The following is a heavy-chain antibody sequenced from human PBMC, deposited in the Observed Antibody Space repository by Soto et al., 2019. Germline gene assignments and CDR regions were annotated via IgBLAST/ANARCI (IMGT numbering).Heavy chain of an antibody. V-gene: IGHV4-30-4*01. Sequence: QVQLQESGPGLVKPSETLSLTCTVSGGSISGGVHSWSWIRQPPGKGLEWIGHIFDSGSTYYNPSLKSRLTIPVDTSKNQFSLRRSSVTAADTAVYYCAREIMPLTNDWYFDLWGRGTLVTVSS. D-gene: IGHD2-8*01. CDR3: AREIMPLTNDWYFDL. CDR1: GGSISGGVHS. J-gene: IGHJ2*01. CDR2: IFDSGST.